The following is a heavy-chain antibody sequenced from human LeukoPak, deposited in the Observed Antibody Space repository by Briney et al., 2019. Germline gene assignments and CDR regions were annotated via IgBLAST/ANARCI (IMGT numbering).Heavy chain of an antibody. J-gene: IGHJ3*02. CDR2: ISSSSSYT. CDR1: GFTFSSYS. CDR3: AREVVPAAIYAFDI. Sequence: GGSLRLSCAASGFTFSSYSMNWVRQAPGKGLEWVSSISSSSSYTYYADSVKGRFTISRDNAKNSLYLQMNSLRAEDTAVYYCAREVVPAAIYAFDIWGQGTMVTVSS. V-gene: IGHV3-21*01. D-gene: IGHD2-2*01.